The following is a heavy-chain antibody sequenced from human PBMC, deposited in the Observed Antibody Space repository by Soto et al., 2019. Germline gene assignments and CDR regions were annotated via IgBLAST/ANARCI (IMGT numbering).Heavy chain of an antibody. D-gene: IGHD3-10*02. V-gene: IGHV1-69*13. Sequence: SVKVSCKASGGTFSSYAISWVRQAPGQGLEWMGGIIPIFGTANYAQKFQGGVTITADESTSTAYMELSSLRSEDTAVYYCARSTFGELSSYGMDVWGQGTTVTVSS. CDR3: ARSTFGELSSYGMDV. CDR1: GGTFSSYA. J-gene: IGHJ6*02. CDR2: IIPIFGTA.